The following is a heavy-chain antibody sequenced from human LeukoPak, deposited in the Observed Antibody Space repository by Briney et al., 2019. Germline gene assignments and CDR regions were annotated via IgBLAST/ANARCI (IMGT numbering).Heavy chain of an antibody. V-gene: IGHV4-39*07. CDR3: NGIMITFGEENWFDP. D-gene: IGHD3-16*01. J-gene: IGHJ5*02. CDR1: GGSISSSSYY. CDR2: IYYSGST. Sequence: NPSETLSLTCTVSGGSISSSSYYWGWIRQPPGKGLEWIGSIYYSGSTYYNPSPKSRVTISVDTSKNQFSLKLSSVTAADTAVYYCNGIMITFGEENWFDPWGQGTLVTVSS.